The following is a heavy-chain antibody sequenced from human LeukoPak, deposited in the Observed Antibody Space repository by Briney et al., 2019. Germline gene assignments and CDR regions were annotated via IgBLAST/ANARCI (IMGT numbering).Heavy chain of an antibody. CDR2: IRYDGSNK. J-gene: IGHJ6*04. CDR3: AKDLQLGDIVVVPGFPMDV. D-gene: IGHD2-2*01. Sequence: GGSLRLSCAASGFTFSSYGTHWVRQAPGKGLEWEAFIRYDGSNKYYADSVKGRFTISRDNSKNTLYLQMNSLRAEDTAVYYCAKDLQLGDIVVVPGFPMDVWGKGTTVTVSS. CDR1: GFTFSSYG. V-gene: IGHV3-30*02.